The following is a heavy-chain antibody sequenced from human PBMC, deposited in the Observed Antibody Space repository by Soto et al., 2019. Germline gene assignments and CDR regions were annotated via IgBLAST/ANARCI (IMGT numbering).Heavy chain of an antibody. V-gene: IGHV4-39*01. D-gene: IGHD6-13*01. CDR2: IYSIGST. CDR1: GGSISSSSY. CDR3: RRSSRYSTDV. Sequence: QLQLQESGPGLVKPSETLSLTCTVSGGSISSSSYWGWIRQPPGKGLEWIGSIYSIGSTYYNPSLKRRVTISVDTSKNQVSLKLSSVTAADTAVYYCRRSSRYSTDVWGQGTTVTVSS. J-gene: IGHJ6*02.